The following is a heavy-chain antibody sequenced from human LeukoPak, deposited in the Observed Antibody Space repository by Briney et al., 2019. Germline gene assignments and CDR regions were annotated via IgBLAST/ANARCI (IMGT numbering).Heavy chain of an antibody. J-gene: IGHJ4*02. CDR3: ARNKDYAFDY. CDR2: IHVDGNA. Sequence: GGSLRLSCAASGITFSGYTMSWVRQAPGKGLEWVSIIHVDGNAYYADSVKGRFTISRDNSKNTLYLEMNNLRAEDTAVYYCARNKDYAFDYWGQGALVTVSS. CDR1: GITFSGYT. D-gene: IGHD4-17*01. V-gene: IGHV3-53*01.